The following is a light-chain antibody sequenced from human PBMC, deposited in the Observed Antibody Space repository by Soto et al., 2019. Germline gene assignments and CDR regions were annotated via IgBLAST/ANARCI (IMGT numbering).Light chain of an antibody. V-gene: IGKV1-33*01. J-gene: IGKJ2*02. CDR1: HDISNS. CDR2: DAS. CDR3: QQDHNPPRT. Sequence: DIQMTQSPSSLSASVGDRVTITCQASHDISNSLNWFQQKPGKAPKLLISDASNLETGVPSRFTGGGSGTDFIFPFSSLQPEVLPNYFCQQDHNPPRTFGQGTKLE.